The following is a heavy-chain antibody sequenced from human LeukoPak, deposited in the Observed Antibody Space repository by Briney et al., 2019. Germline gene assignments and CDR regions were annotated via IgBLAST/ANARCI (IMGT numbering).Heavy chain of an antibody. CDR2: IIPILGIA. V-gene: IGHV1-69*04. CDR1: GGTFSSYA. CDR3: ARGALYDSSGYFDY. J-gene: IGHJ4*02. D-gene: IGHD3-22*01. Sequence: ASVKVSCKASGGTFSSYAISWVRQAPGQGLEWMGRIIPILGIANYAQKFQGRVTITADKSTSTAYMELSSLRSEDTAVYYCARGALYDSSGYFDYWGQGTLVTVSS.